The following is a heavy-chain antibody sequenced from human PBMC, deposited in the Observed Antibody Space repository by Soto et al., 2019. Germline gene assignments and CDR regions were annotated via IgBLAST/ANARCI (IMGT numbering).Heavy chain of an antibody. Sequence: EVQLVESGGGLVKPGGSLRLSCAASGFTFSNAWMSWVRQAPGKGLEWVGRIKSKTDGGTTDYAAPVKGRFTISRDDSKNTLYLQMNSLKTEDTAVYYCTTDPSCGDYVRFGYYYYYMDVWGKGTTVTVSS. CDR3: TTDPSCGDYVRFGYYYYYMDV. CDR1: GFTFSNAW. CDR2: IKSKTDGGTT. V-gene: IGHV3-15*01. D-gene: IGHD4-17*01. J-gene: IGHJ6*03.